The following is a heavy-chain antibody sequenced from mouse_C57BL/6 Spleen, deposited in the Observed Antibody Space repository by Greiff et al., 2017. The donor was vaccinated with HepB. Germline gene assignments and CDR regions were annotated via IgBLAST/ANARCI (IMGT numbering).Heavy chain of an antibody. J-gene: IGHJ4*01. V-gene: IGHV1-50*01. Sequence: QVQLQQPGAELVKPGASVKLSCKASGYTFTSYWMQWVKQRPGQGLEWIGEIDPSDSHTNYNQKFKGKATLTVDTSSSTAYMQLSILTSEDSAVYYCARLGYAMDYWGQGTSVTVSS. CDR2: IDPSDSHT. CDR3: ARLGYAMDY. CDR1: GYTFTSYW.